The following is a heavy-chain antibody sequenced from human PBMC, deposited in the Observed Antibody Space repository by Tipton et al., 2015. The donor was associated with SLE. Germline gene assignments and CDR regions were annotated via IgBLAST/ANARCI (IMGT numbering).Heavy chain of an antibody. CDR3: AGERVAVAATPWYFDL. Sequence: TLSLTCTVSGGSISSYYWSWIRQPPGKGLEWIGYIYYSGSTNYNPSLKSRVTISVDTSKNQFSLKLSSVTAADTAVYYCAGERVAVAATPWYFDLWGRGTLVTVSS. CDR1: GGSISSYY. V-gene: IGHV4-59*01. J-gene: IGHJ2*01. D-gene: IGHD6-19*01. CDR2: IYYSGST.